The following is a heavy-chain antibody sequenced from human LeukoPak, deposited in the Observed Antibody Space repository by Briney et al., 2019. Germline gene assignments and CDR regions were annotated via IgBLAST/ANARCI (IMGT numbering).Heavy chain of an antibody. CDR1: GFTFSSYS. CDR2: ISSSSSYI. J-gene: IGHJ4*02. D-gene: IGHD3-22*01. CDR3: ARGEVQYYYDSSVPFHFDY. Sequence: SGGSLRLSCAASGFTFSSYSMNWVRQAPGKGLEWVSSISSSSSYIYYADSVKGRFTISRDNAKNSLYLQMNSLRAEDTAVYYCARGEVQYYYDSSVPFHFDYWGQGTLVTVSS. V-gene: IGHV3-21*01.